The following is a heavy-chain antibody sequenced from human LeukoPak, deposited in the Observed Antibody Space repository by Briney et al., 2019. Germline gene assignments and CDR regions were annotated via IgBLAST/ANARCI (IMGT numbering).Heavy chain of an antibody. V-gene: IGHV3-23*01. Sequence: PGGSLRLSCAASGFTFSSYAMSWVRQAPGKGLEWVSAISGSGGSTYYADSVKGRFTISRDNSKNTLYLQMNSLRAEDTAVYYCARDNGSPGYFDYWGQGTLVTVSS. D-gene: IGHD2-8*01. J-gene: IGHJ4*02. CDR1: GFTFSSYA. CDR3: ARDNGSPGYFDY. CDR2: ISGSGGST.